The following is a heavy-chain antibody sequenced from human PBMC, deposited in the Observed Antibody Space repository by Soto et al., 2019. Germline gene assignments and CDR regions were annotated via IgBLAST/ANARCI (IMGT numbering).Heavy chain of an antibody. CDR1: GFTFSSYS. CDR2: ISSSGNYI. J-gene: IGHJ4*02. Sequence: GGSLRLSCAASGFTFSSYSLEWVRQAPGKGLEWVSSISSSGNYIYYANSVRGRFTISRDNAKNSLYLQMNSLRVEDTAVYYCANFDFWGLGTLVTVSS. CDR3: ANFDF. V-gene: IGHV3-21*01.